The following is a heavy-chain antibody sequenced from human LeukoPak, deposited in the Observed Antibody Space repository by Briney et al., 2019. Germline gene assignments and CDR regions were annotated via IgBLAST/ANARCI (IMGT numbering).Heavy chain of an antibody. CDR1: AFTFSSYG. V-gene: IGHV3-30*02. CDR2: IQYDRTNE. CDR3: AKDRCSNGIGCYYYYMEV. D-gene: IGHD2-8*01. J-gene: IGHJ6*03. Sequence: GGSLRLSCAASAFTFSSYGMHWVRQAPGKGLEWVAYIQYDRTNEQYAHSVKGRFRISRDNSNNILYLQMNSLRTEDTAVYYCAKDRCSNGIGCYYYYMEVWGKGTTATISS.